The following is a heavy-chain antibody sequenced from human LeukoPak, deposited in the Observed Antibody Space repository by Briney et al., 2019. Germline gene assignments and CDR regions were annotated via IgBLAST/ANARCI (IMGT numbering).Heavy chain of an antibody. Sequence: SETLSLTCTVSGGSISSSSYFWAWIRQPPGKGLEWIGSIYHSGSTYYNPSLKSRVTISVDTSKNQFSLKLSSVTAADTAVYYCARDLAGGTMVRGVISWFDPWGQGTLVTVSS. J-gene: IGHJ5*02. CDR1: GGSISSSSYF. CDR2: IYHSGST. V-gene: IGHV4-39*07. D-gene: IGHD3-10*01. CDR3: ARDLAGGTMVRGVISWFDP.